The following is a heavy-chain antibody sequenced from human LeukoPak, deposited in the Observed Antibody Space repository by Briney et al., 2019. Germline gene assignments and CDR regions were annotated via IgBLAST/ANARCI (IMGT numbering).Heavy chain of an antibody. CDR3: ARAVTNDWCGLDV. J-gene: IGHJ6*02. V-gene: IGHV4-30-4*01. D-gene: IGHD4-17*01. CDR2: IYYSGST. CDR1: GGSISSGDYY. Sequence: SETLSLTCTVSGGSISSGDYYWSWIRQPPGKGLEWIGYIYYSGSTYYNPSLKSRVSISVDTSKNQFSLQLSSVTAADTAVYYCARAVTNDWCGLDVWGQGTTVTVSS.